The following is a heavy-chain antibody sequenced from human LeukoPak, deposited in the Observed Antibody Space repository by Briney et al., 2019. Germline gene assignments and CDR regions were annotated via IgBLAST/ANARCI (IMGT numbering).Heavy chain of an antibody. D-gene: IGHD6-19*01. V-gene: IGHV4-39*07. CDR2: INHSGST. J-gene: IGHJ4*02. CDR1: GGSISSSSYY. CDR3: ARSQSGTGYSSGWYVG. Sequence: SETLSLTCTVSGGSISSSSYYWGWIRQPPGKGLEWIGEINHSGSTNYNPSLKSRVTISVDTSKNQFSLKLSSVTAADTAVYYCARSQSGTGYSSGWYVGWGQGTLVTVSS.